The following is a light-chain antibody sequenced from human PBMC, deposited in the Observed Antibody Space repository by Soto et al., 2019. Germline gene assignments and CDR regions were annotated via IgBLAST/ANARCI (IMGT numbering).Light chain of an antibody. J-gene: IGLJ1*01. CDR3: SSYSISTAYL. V-gene: IGLV2-14*01. Sequence: QSVLAQPASVSGSPGQSITISCTGTSSDVGGYDYVSWYQLHPGKAPKLMVFEVSNRPSGVSYRFSGSKSGNTASLPISGLQAEDEADYFCSSYSISTAYLFGTGTKGTVL. CDR2: EVS. CDR1: SSDVGGYDY.